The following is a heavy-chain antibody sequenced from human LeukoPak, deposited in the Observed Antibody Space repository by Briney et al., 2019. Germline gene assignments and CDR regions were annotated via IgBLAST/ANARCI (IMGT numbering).Heavy chain of an antibody. D-gene: IGHD3-10*01. CDR2: ISNSGGDT. CDR1: GFTFSSFA. J-gene: IGHJ6*02. V-gene: IGHV3-23*01. CDR3: AKMRGGPYYYYYGMDV. Sequence: GGSLRLSCAASGFTFSSFAMSWVRQAPGKGLEWVSAISNSGGDTYYADSVKGRFTISRDNSKNTLYLQMNSLRAEDTAVYYCAKMRGGPYYYYYGMDVWGQGTTVTVSS.